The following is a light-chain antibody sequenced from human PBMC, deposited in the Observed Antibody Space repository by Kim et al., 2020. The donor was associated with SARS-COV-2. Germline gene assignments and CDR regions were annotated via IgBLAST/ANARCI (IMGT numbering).Light chain of an antibody. CDR2: DAS. J-gene: IGKJ1*01. CDR3: LHHNTYPWT. Sequence: ASVGDRVTITCRASQGISNHLAWLQQKPGKAPKRLIYDASSLQSGVPSRFRGNGSGTEFTLTITSLRPEDFATYYCLHHNTYPWTFGQGTKVEIK. CDR1: QGISNH. V-gene: IGKV1-17*03.